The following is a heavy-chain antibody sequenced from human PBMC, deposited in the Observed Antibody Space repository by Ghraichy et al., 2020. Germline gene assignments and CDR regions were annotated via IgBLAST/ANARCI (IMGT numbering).Heavy chain of an antibody. J-gene: IGHJ2*01. CDR3: ARLPPLEWLLPDSWYFDL. Sequence: SETLSLTCTVSGGSISSYYWSWIRQPPGKGLEWMGYIYYSGSTNYNPSLKSRVTISVDTSKNQFSLKLSSVTAADTAVYYCARLPPLEWLLPDSWYFDLWGRGTLVTVTS. CDR2: IYYSGST. V-gene: IGHV4-59*01. CDR1: GGSISSYY. D-gene: IGHD3-3*01.